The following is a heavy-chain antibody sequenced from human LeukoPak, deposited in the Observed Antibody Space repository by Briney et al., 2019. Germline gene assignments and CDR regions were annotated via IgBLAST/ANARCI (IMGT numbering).Heavy chain of an antibody. CDR3: ARGLLGYCSSPSCAFDY. CDR2: ISAYNGNT. J-gene: IGHJ4*02. D-gene: IGHD2-2*01. Sequence: GASVKVSCKASGYTFTSYGISWVRQAPGQGLEWMGWISAYNGNTNYAQKLQGRVTMTTDTSTSTAYMELRSLRSDDTAVYYCARGLLGYCSSPSCAFDYWGQGTLVTVSS. V-gene: IGHV1-18*01. CDR1: GYTFTSYG.